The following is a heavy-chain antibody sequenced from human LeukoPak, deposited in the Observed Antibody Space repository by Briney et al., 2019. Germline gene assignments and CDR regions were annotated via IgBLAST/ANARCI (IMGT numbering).Heavy chain of an antibody. V-gene: IGHV3-7*03. CDR1: GFTFSGYW. Sequence: PGGSLRLSCAASGFTFSGYWMSWVRQAPGKGLEWVANINQDGSEKYYVDSVKGRFTISRDNSKNTLYLQMNSLRAEDTAVYYCAKPARTDAFDIWGQGTMITVSS. J-gene: IGHJ3*02. CDR3: AKPARTDAFDI. CDR2: INQDGSEK. D-gene: IGHD1-14*01.